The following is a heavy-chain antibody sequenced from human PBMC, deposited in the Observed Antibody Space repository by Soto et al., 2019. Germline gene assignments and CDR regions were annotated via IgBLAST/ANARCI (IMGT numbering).Heavy chain of an antibody. CDR3: ARVRGYGGPFDY. CDR1: GFTFSSYG. D-gene: IGHD4-17*01. V-gene: IGHV3-33*01. J-gene: IGHJ4*02. Sequence: GGSLGLSCAASGFTFSSYGMHWVRQAPGKGLEWVAVIWYDGSNKYYADSVKGRFTISRDNSKNTLYLQMNSLRAEDTAVYYCARVRGYGGPFDYWGQGTLVTVSS. CDR2: IWYDGSNK.